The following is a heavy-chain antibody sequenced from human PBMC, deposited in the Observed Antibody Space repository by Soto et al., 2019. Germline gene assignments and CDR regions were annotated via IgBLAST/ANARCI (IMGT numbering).Heavy chain of an antibody. CDR3: ARGLKFVYYYYYYGMDV. Sequence: PSETLSLTCTVSGGSISSYYWSWIRQPPGKGLEWIGEINYSGSTNYNPSLKSRVTISVDTSKNQFSLKLSSVTAADTAVYYCARGLKFVYYYYYYGMDVWGQGTTVTVSS. V-gene: IGHV4-59*12. CDR2: INYSGST. CDR1: GGSISSYY. D-gene: IGHD3-10*01. J-gene: IGHJ6*02.